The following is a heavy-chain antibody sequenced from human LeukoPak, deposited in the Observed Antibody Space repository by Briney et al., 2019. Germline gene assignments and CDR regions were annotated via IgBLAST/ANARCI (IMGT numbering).Heavy chain of an antibody. CDR3: ATGRITIFGVVIIPQDFDY. D-gene: IGHD3-3*01. CDR1: GYTFTSYD. J-gene: IGHJ4*02. V-gene: IGHV1-8*01. CDR2: MNPNSGNT. Sequence: ASVKVSCKASGYTFTSYDINWVRQATGQGLEWMGWMNPNSGNTGYAQKFQGRVTMTRNTSISTAYMELSSLRSEDTAVYHCATGRITIFGVVIIPQDFDYWGQGTLVTVSS.